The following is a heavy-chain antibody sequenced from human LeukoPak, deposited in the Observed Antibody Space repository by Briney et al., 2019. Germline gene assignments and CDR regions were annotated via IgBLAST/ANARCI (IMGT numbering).Heavy chain of an antibody. CDR1: GGSISSNTYY. CDR3: ATSDTVSTYNWFDP. J-gene: IGHJ5*02. Sequence: WETLSLTCTVSGGSISSNTYYWGWIRWPPGKGLEWIGNIHYSGSTYYNPSLKSRVTISVDTSKNQFSLNLSSLTAADTAVYYCATSDTVSTYNWFDPWGQGTLVTVSS. CDR2: IHYSGST. V-gene: IGHV4-39*01. D-gene: IGHD5/OR15-5a*01.